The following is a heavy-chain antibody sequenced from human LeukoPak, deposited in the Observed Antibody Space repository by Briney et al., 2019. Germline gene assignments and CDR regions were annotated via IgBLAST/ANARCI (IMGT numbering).Heavy chain of an antibody. J-gene: IGHJ4*02. V-gene: IGHV4-34*01. CDR3: ARTGKVLVGAIDY. Sequence: KAGESLRLSCAASGFTFSSYAMSWVRQPPGKGLEWIGEINHSGSTNYNPSLKSRVTISVDTSKNQFSLKLSSVTAADTAVYYCARTGKVLVGAIDYWGQGTLVTVSS. CDR2: INHSGST. CDR1: GFTFSSYA. D-gene: IGHD1-26*01.